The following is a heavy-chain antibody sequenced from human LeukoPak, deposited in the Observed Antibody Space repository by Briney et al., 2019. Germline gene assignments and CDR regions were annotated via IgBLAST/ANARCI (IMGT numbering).Heavy chain of an antibody. CDR1: GYTFTSYG. CDR2: ISAYNGNT. V-gene: IGHV1-18*01. J-gene: IGHJ5*02. CDR3: ARLEMATIMSWFDP. Sequence: GASVKVSCKASGYTFTSYGISWVRQAPGQGLEWMGWISAYNGNTNYAQKLQGRVTMTTDTSTSTAYMELRSLRSDDTAVYYCARLEMATIMSWFDPWGQGTLVTVSS. D-gene: IGHD5-12*01.